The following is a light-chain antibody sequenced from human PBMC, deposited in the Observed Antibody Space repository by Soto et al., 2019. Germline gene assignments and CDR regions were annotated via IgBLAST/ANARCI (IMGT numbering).Light chain of an antibody. V-gene: IGKV1-27*01. CDR1: QGISYC. Sequence: DIQMTQSPPSLSASVGDSVTITCRASQGISYCLAWYQQRPGKVPKLLVYAASTFQSGVPTRFIGGGSGTDVSLTTNSMQPEDVVTYYCQNYKSTPFTFGPGTKVDL. J-gene: IGKJ3*01. CDR2: AAS. CDR3: QNYKSTPFT.